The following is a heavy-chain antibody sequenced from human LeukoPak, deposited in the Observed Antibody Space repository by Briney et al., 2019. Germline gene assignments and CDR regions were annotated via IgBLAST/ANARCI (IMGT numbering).Heavy chain of an antibody. CDR3: AKDRGGYKGFDH. CDR2: INWDGDYT. CDR1: GFTFDEYT. J-gene: IGHJ4*02. D-gene: IGHD5-24*01. V-gene: IGHV3-43*01. Sequence: GGSLRLSCAASGFTFDEYTMHWIRRAPGKGLEWVSLINWDGDYTSYSDSLKGRFTISRDNSKSSLYLQMNSLRTEDTAVYYCAKDRGGYKGFDHWGQGTLVTVSS.